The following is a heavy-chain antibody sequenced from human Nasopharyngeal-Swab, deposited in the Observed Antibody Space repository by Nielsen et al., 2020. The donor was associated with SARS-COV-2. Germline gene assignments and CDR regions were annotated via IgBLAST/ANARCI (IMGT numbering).Heavy chain of an antibody. Sequence: GSLRLSCTVSGGSISSSSYYWVWIRQPPGKGLEWIGSIYYSGSTYYNPSLKSRVTISVDTSKNQFSLKLSSVTAADTAVYYCARPYYDSSGYDAWFDPWGQGTLVTVSS. V-gene: IGHV4-39*01. CDR2: IYYSGST. D-gene: IGHD3-22*01. CDR3: ARPYYDSSGYDAWFDP. J-gene: IGHJ5*02. CDR1: GGSISSSSYY.